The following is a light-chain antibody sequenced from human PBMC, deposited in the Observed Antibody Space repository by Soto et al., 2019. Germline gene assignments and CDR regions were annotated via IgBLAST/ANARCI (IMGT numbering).Light chain of an antibody. V-gene: IGKV3-20*01. Sequence: EIVLTQSPGTLSLSPGERATLSCRASQSVSSSYLAWYQQKPGQAPRLLIYGASSRATGIPDRLSGSGSGTDFALAIRRLEPEDFGVYSCQQYGSTPTWTFGQRTNVEIK. CDR3: QQYGSTPTWT. J-gene: IGKJ1*01. CDR2: GAS. CDR1: QSVSSSY.